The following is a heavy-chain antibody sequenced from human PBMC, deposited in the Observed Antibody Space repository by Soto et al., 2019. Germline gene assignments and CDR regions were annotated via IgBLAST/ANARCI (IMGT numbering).Heavy chain of an antibody. CDR2: ISAYNGNT. Sequence: ASVKVSCKASGYTFTSYGISWVRQAPGQGLEWMGWISAYNGNTNYAQKFQERVTITRDMSTSTAYMELSSLRSEDTAVYYCAAFPKLPNFDYWGQGTLVTVSS. CDR1: GYTFTSYG. D-gene: IGHD3-3*02. V-gene: IGHV1-18*01. J-gene: IGHJ4*02. CDR3: AAFPKLPNFDY.